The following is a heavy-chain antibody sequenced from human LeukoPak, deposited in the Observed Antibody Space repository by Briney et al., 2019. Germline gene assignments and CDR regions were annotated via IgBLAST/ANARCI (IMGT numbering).Heavy chain of an antibody. CDR3: ARRTITMIVG. D-gene: IGHD3-22*01. V-gene: IGHV4-59*12. CDR1: GGSISSYY. J-gene: IGHJ4*02. Sequence: SETLSLTCTVSGGSISSYYWSWVRQPPGKGLEWIGFVYYTGSTNYSPSLKSRVTISVDTSKNQFSLKLSSVTAADTAVYYCARRTITMIVGWGQGTLVTVSS. CDR2: VYYTGST.